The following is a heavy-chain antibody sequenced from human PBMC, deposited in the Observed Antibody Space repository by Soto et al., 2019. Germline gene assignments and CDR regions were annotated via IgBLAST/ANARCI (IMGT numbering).Heavy chain of an antibody. Sequence: GGSLRLSCAASGFTVSSNYMSWVRQAPGKGLEWVSVIYSGGSTYYADSVKGRFTISRHNSKNTLYLQMNSLRAEDTAVYYCARDGRGLYSGYDNWFDPWGQGTLVTVSS. CDR1: GFTVSSNY. CDR2: IYSGGST. D-gene: IGHD5-12*01. J-gene: IGHJ5*02. V-gene: IGHV3-53*04. CDR3: ARDGRGLYSGYDNWFDP.